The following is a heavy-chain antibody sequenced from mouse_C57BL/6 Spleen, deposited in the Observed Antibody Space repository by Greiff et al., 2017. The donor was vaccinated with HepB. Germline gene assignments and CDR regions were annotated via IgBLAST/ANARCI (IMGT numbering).Heavy chain of an antibody. J-gene: IGHJ1*03. CDR3: ARRNDYWYFDV. V-gene: IGHV1-52*01. D-gene: IGHD2-3*01. CDR1: GYTFTSYW. CDR2: IDPSDSET. Sequence: QVQLQQPGAELVRPGSSVKLSCKASGYTFTSYWMHWVKQRPIQGLEWIGNIDPSDSETHYNQKFKDKATLTVDKSSSTAYMQLSSLTSEDSAVYYCARRNDYWYFDVWGTRTTVTVSS.